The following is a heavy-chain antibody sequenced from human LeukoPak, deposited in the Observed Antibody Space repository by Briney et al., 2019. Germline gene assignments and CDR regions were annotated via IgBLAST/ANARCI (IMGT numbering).Heavy chain of an antibody. V-gene: IGHV4-39*07. Sequence: SETLSLTCTVSGGSISSSSYYWGWIRQPPGKGLEWIGSIYYSGSTYYNPSLKSRVTISVDTSKNQFSLKLSSVTAADTAVYYCARDGPGGYYYGSGNYEFDYWGQGTLVTVSS. J-gene: IGHJ4*02. CDR3: ARDGPGGYYYGSGNYEFDY. D-gene: IGHD3-10*01. CDR1: GGSISSSSYY. CDR2: IYYSGST.